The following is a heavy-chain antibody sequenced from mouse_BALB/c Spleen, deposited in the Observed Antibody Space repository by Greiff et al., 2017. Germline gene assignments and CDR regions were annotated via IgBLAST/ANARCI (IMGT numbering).Heavy chain of an antibody. Sequence: EVKLMESGPSLVKPSQTLSLTCSVTGDSITSGYWNWIRKFPGNKLEYMGYISYSGSTYYNPSLKSRISITRDTSKNQYYLQLNSVTTEDTATYYCARYNDYYGSSYFDYWGQGTTLTVSS. J-gene: IGHJ2*01. CDR3: ARYNDYYGSSYFDY. D-gene: IGHD1-1*01. V-gene: IGHV3-8*02. CDR1: GDSITSGY. CDR2: ISYSGST.